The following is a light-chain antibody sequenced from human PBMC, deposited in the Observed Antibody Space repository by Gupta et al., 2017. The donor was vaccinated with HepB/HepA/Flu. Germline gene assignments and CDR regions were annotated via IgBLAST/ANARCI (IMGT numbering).Light chain of an antibody. V-gene: IGLV2-14*01. CDR1: SSDIGAYNF. Sequence: QSALTQPASVSGSPGQSITISCPGTSSDIGAYNFVSWFQQHPANAPKLMIYDVTTRPSGVSSRVSGSKSGNTASLTISGLQAEDEADYYCSSYTSTRTWVFGGGTKLTVL. J-gene: IGLJ3*02. CDR2: DVT. CDR3: SSYTSTRTWV.